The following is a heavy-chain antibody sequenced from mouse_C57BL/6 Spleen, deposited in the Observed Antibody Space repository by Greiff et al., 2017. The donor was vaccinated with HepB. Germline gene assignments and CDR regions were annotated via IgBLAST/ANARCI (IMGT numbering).Heavy chain of an antibody. V-gene: IGHV1-50*01. CDR2: IDPSDSYT. CDR1: GYTFTSYW. D-gene: IGHD1-1*01. CDR3: ARTGHYGFDY. J-gene: IGHJ2*01. Sequence: QVQLQQPGAELVKPGASVKLSCKASGYTFTSYWIQWVKQRPGQGLEWIGEIDPSDSYTNYNQKFKGKATLTVDTSSSTAYMQLSSLTSEDSAVYYCARTGHYGFDYWGQGTTLTVSS.